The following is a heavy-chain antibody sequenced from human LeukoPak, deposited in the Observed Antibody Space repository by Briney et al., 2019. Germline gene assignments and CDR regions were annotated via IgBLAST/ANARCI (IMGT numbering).Heavy chain of an antibody. CDR1: GFTFNSYA. D-gene: IGHD2-15*01. CDR2: IFGSGGSP. J-gene: IGHJ4*02. V-gene: IGHV3-23*01. CDR3: GKTTVGYSSGRYPGWPVDY. Sequence: GGSLRLSCAASGFTFNSYAMYWVRQAPGKGLEWISGIFGSGGSPHYADTVKGRFTISRDNSQEIVYLQLDSLRVEDTALYYCGKTTVGYSSGRYPGWPVDYWGQGALVTVSS.